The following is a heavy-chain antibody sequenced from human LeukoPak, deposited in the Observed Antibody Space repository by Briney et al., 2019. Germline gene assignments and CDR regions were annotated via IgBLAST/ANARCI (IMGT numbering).Heavy chain of an antibody. Sequence: PGGSLSLSCAASGFTVSGAGVSWIRQAPGNGLEWVAHIHQAGSDKYYVASVKGRFTMCRANAENSLFLQMNSLRAEDTAVYYCVSWSGYGAYWGQGTLVTVSS. V-gene: IGHV3-7*01. CDR3: VSWSGYGAY. CDR2: IHQAGSDK. CDR1: GFTVSGAG. D-gene: IGHD2-15*01. J-gene: IGHJ4*02.